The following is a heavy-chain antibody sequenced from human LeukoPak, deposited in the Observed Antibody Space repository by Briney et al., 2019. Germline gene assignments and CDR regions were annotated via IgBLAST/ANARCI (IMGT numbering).Heavy chain of an antibody. CDR2: ISSSSSYI. Sequence: PGGSLRLSCAASGLTFSSYSMNWVCQAPGKGLEWVSSISSSSSYIYYADSVKGRFTISRDNAKNSLYLQMNSLRAEDTAVYYCARDRWYNWFDPWGQGTLVTVSS. V-gene: IGHV3-21*01. CDR3: ARDRWYNWFDP. D-gene: IGHD4-23*01. CDR1: GLTFSSYS. J-gene: IGHJ5*02.